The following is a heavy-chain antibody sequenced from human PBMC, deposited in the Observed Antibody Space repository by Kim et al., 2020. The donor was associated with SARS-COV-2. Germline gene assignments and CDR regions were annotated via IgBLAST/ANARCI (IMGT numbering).Heavy chain of an antibody. J-gene: IGHJ4*02. CDR3: ARHKTAGNYNSPFDY. V-gene: IGHV3-53*01. Sequence: ADSVRGRFTISREHSKNTVYLQMNSLSVEDTAIYYCARHKTAGNYNSPFDYWGQGTLVTVSS. D-gene: IGHD3-3*01.